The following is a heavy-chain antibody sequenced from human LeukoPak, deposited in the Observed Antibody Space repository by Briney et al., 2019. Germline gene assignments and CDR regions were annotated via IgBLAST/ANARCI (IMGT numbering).Heavy chain of an antibody. V-gene: IGHV4-39*01. D-gene: IGHD6-19*01. CDR1: GVSTTNGIYY. CDR2: VHNVGSA. CDR3: ARHAEYNSGWHFYLDH. J-gene: IGHJ4*02. Sequence: PSETPSLTCTVSGVSTTNGIYYWAWIRQPPGKGLEWIGSVHNVGSAYYNLSLRSRVTMSIDTSKNQFSLRLNSVTAADTAVYYCARHAEYNSGWHFYLDHWGQGILVTVSS.